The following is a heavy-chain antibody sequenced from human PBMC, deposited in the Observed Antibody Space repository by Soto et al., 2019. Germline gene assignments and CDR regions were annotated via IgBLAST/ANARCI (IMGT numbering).Heavy chain of an antibody. J-gene: IGHJ4*02. CDR3: ARQSGTYYFQFDN. CDR2: IYYSGST. V-gene: IGHV4-39*01. D-gene: IGHD1-26*01. CDR1: GGSISSSSYY. Sequence: SETLSLTCTVSGGSISSSSYYWGWIRQPPGKGLEWIGSIYYSGSTYYNPSLKSRVTISVDTSKNQFSLKLSSVTAADTAVFYCARQSGTYYFQFDNWGQGTLVTVSS.